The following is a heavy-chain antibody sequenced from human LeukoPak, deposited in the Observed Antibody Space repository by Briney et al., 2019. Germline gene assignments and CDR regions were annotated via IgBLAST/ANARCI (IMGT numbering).Heavy chain of an antibody. V-gene: IGHV3-30*18. CDR1: GFTFTTNY. J-gene: IGHJ4*02. Sequence: GRSLRLSCAASGFTFTTNYMIWVRQAPGKGLEWVAVISSDVNHKYYADYVKGRFTISRDNSKNTVYLQMNSLISEDTAVYYCAKRAAPADAYFDYWGQGTLVTVSS. CDR2: ISSDVNHK. CDR3: AKRAAPADAYFDY. D-gene: IGHD6-13*01.